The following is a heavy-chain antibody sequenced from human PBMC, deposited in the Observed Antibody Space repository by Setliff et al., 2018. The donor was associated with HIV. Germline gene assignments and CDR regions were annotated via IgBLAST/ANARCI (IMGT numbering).Heavy chain of an antibody. D-gene: IGHD3-10*01. CDR3: ARGLRGVIKGRYYYMDV. Sequence: GASVKVSCKASGFTFISSAMQWVRQARGRRLEWIGWIVVGSGNTNYAQKFQGRVTVTRDTSTSTVYMELNSLRPEDTAVYYCARGLRGVIKGRYYYMDVWGKGTTVTVSS. CDR2: IVVGSGNT. V-gene: IGHV1-58*02. CDR1: GFTFISSA. J-gene: IGHJ6*03.